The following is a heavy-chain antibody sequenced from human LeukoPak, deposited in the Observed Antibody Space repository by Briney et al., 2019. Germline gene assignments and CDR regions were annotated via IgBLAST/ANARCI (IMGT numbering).Heavy chain of an antibody. Sequence: SGGSLRLSCVASGLSVRGSYMSGVRQAPGKGLEWVSVIYSGDRTYYADSVKGRFTISRDTSKNTLYLQMNNLRADDTAMYYCTRDLTGTTWSENDYWGQGTLVTISS. J-gene: IGHJ4*02. D-gene: IGHD6-13*01. CDR1: GLSVRGSY. V-gene: IGHV3-53*01. CDR2: IYSGDRT. CDR3: TRDLTGTTWSENDY.